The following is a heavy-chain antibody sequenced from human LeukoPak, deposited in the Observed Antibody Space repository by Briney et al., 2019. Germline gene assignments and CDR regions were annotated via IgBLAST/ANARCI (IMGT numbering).Heavy chain of an antibody. D-gene: IGHD3-16*01. CDR1: GGSISSGSYY. CDR3: ARGGLQRGGGDFDY. Sequence: SETLSLACTVSGGSISSGSYYWSWIRQPAGKGLEWIGRIYTSGSTNYNPSLKSRVTISVDTSKNQFSLKLSSVTAADTAVYYCARGGLQRGGGDFDYWGQGTLVTVSS. CDR2: IYTSGST. V-gene: IGHV4-61*02. J-gene: IGHJ4*02.